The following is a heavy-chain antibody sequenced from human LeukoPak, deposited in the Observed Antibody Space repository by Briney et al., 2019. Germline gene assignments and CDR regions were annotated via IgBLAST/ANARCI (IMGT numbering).Heavy chain of an antibody. J-gene: IGHJ4*02. CDR2: IYYSGNT. Sequence: SETLSLTCTVSGGSINNYYWSWIRQPPGKGLEWIRYIYYSGNTNYNPSLKSRVTISVDTSKNQFSLRLNSVTAADTAVYYCARERGSGNWYRQGSSFDYWGQGTLVTVSS. CDR3: ARERGSGNWYRQGSSFDY. V-gene: IGHV4-59*01. CDR1: GGSINNYY. D-gene: IGHD6-13*01.